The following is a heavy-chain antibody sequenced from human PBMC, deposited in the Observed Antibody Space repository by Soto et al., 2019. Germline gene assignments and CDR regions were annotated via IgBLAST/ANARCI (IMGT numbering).Heavy chain of an antibody. CDR3: ARVPPPYSTGWYDY. CDR1: GFTFNSYA. CDR2: ISYDGSNK. D-gene: IGHD6-19*01. V-gene: IGHV3-30-3*01. Sequence: QVQLVESGGGVAQPGRSLRLSCAASGFTFNSYAMHWVRQAPGKGLEWVAVISYDGSNKYYADSVKGRFTISRDNSKNTVYLQMNILRPEDTAVYYCARVPPPYSTGWYDYWGQGTLVTVSS. J-gene: IGHJ4*02.